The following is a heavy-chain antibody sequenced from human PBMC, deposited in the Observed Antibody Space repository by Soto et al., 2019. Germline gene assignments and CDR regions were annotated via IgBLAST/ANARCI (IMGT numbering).Heavy chain of an antibody. J-gene: IGHJ4*02. Sequence: GGSLRLSCAASGFSFHTYAMSWVRQPPGKGLEWVSASSGSGGITYYADSVKGRFTISRDNSMKMLFLQMTSLRAEDTAVYYCAKDVDSSAYYFFDDWGQGTPVTVSS. CDR3: AKDVDSSAYYFFDD. CDR2: SSGSGGIT. CDR1: GFSFHTYA. V-gene: IGHV3-23*01. D-gene: IGHD3-22*01.